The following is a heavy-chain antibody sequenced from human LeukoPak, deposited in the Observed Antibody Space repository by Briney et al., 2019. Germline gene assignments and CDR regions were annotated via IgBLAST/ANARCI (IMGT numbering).Heavy chain of an antibody. CDR3: ARFWASGITIFGVVRSVRDWFDP. Sequence: SETLSLTCAVYGGSFSGYYWSWIRQPPGKGLEWIGEINHSGSTNYNPSLKSRVTISVDTSKNQFSLKLSSVTAADTAVYYCARFWASGITIFGVVRSVRDWFDPWGQGTLVTVSS. V-gene: IGHV4-34*01. J-gene: IGHJ5*02. CDR2: INHSGST. D-gene: IGHD3-3*01. CDR1: GGSFSGYY.